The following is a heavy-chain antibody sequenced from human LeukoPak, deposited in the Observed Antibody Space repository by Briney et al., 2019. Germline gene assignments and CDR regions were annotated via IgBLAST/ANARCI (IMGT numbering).Heavy chain of an antibody. V-gene: IGHV3-74*01. Sequence: GGSLRLSCAASGLTFSIYWMHWVRQAPGKGLVWVSRINSDGSSTIYADYVKGRFTISRDNAKNTLYLQMDSLRAEDTAVYYCARDGSRGNFDYWGQGTLVTVSS. D-gene: IGHD3-16*01. CDR3: ARDGSRGNFDY. CDR1: GLTFSIYW. J-gene: IGHJ4*02. CDR2: INSDGSST.